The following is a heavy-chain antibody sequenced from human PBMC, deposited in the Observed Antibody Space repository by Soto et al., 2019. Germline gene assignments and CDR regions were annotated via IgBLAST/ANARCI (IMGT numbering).Heavy chain of an antibody. J-gene: IGHJ6*03. CDR2: ISSSSSYI. D-gene: IGHD6-13*01. Sequence: EVQLVESGGCLVKPGGSLRLSCAASGFTFSSYSMNWVRQAPGKGLEWVSSISSSSSYIYYADSVKGRFTISRDNAKNSLYLQMNSLRAEDTAVYYCARDHSSSWHSAPYYYYYMDVWGKGTTVTVSS. CDR3: ARDHSSSWHSAPYYYYYMDV. CDR1: GFTFSSYS. V-gene: IGHV3-21*01.